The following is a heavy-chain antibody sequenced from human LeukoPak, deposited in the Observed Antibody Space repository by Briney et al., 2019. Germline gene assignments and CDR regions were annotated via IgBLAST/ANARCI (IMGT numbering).Heavy chain of an antibody. CDR1: GFTFSSYG. D-gene: IGHD3-10*01. V-gene: IGHV3-33*01. Sequence: GGSLRLSCAASGFTFSSYGMHWVRQAPGKGLGWVAVIWYDGSNKYYADSVKGRFTISRDNSKNTLYLQMNSLRAEDTAVYYCAREDYGSSYFDYWGQGTLVTVSS. J-gene: IGHJ4*02. CDR2: IWYDGSNK. CDR3: AREDYGSSYFDY.